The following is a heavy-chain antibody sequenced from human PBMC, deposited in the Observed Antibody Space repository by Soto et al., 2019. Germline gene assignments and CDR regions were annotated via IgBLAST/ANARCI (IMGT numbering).Heavy chain of an antibody. CDR1: GFTVSNNY. D-gene: IGHD6-13*01. J-gene: IGHJ4*02. Sequence: EVQLVETGGGLIQPGGSLRLSCAASGFTVSNNYMSWVRQAPGKGLEWVSLIYSGGSTYYADSVKGRFTISRDNSKNTLYLQMNSLRTEDTAVYYCATYSSLDYWGQGTLVTVSS. V-gene: IGHV3-53*02. CDR3: ATYSSLDY. CDR2: IYSGGST.